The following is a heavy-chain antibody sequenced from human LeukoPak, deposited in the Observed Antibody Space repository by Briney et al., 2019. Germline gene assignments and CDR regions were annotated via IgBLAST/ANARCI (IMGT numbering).Heavy chain of an antibody. J-gene: IGHJ4*02. CDR2: IKQDGSEK. Sequence: GGSLRLFCAASGFTFSSYWMSWVRQAPGKGLEWVANIKQDGSEKYYVDSVKGRFTISRDNAKNSLYLQMNSLRAEDTAVYYCARDRDYGSGSYLYWGQGTLVTVSS. V-gene: IGHV3-7*01. CDR3: ARDRDYGSGSYLY. D-gene: IGHD3-10*01. CDR1: GFTFSSYW.